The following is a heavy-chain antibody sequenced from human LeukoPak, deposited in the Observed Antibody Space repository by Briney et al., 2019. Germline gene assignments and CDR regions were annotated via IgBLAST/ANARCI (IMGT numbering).Heavy chain of an antibody. V-gene: IGHV4-61*05. D-gene: IGHD3-16*02. J-gene: IGHJ5*02. CDR3: ARFIDEIDNWFDP. CDR1: GGSISGSSYY. Sequence: SETLSLTCTVSGGSISGSSYYWGWIRQPPGKGLEWIGYISYSGSTNYNPSLKSRVTISVDTSKSQFSLKLSSVTAADTAVYYCARFIDEIDNWFDPWGQGTLVTVSS. CDR2: ISYSGST.